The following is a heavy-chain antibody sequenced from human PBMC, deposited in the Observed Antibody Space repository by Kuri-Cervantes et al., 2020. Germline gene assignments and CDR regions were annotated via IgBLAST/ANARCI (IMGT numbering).Heavy chain of an antibody. CDR2: INNDGSST. J-gene: IGHJ5*02. V-gene: IGHV3-74*01. D-gene: IGHD3-22*01. Sequence: LTHLCAPSGFTFRSYWIHWVRQAPGKGPLWVLRINNDGSSTTYADSVKGRFTISRDNAKNTLYLHMNSLRADDTAVYYCAKDQENDGSVYYPLGQGNLVTVSS. CDR3: AKDQENDGSVYYP. CDR1: GFTFRSYW.